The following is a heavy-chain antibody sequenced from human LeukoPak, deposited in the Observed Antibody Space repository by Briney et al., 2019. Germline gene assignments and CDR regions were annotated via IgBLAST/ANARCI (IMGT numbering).Heavy chain of an antibody. J-gene: IGHJ4*02. CDR3: ASPSSSSSRSFLLFDY. CDR1: GGTFSSYA. V-gene: IGHV1-69*13. D-gene: IGHD6-6*01. CDR2: IIPIFGTA. Sequence: SVKVSCKASGGTFSSYAISWVRQAPGQGLEWMGGIIPIFGTANYAQKFQGRVTITADESTSTAYMELSSLRSEDTAVYYCASPSSSSSRSFLLFDYWGQGTLVAVSS.